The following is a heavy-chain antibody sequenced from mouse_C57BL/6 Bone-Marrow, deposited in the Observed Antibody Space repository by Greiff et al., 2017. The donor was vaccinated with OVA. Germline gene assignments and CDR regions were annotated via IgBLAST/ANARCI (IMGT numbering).Heavy chain of an antibody. CDR3: TRDLEESPYAMDY. Sequence: EVKLMESGEGLVKPGGSLKLSCAASGFTFSSYAMSWVRQTPEKRLEWVAYISSGGDYIYYADTVKGRFTISRDNARNTLYLQMSSLKSEDTAMYYCTRDLEESPYAMDYWGQGTSVTVSS. CDR1: GFTFSSYA. J-gene: IGHJ4*01. CDR2: ISSGGDYI. V-gene: IGHV5-9-1*02.